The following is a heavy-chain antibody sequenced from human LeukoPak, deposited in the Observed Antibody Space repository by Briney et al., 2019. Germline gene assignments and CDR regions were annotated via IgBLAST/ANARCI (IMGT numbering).Heavy chain of an antibody. CDR1: GYIFIDYY. D-gene: IGHD1-14*01. CDR2: INPNSGGT. V-gene: IGHV1-2*02. J-gene: IGHJ5*02. Sequence: ASVKVSCKASGYIFIDYYIHWMRQPPGQGLEWMGWINPNSGGTNYAQKFQGRVTVTSDTSITTAYMELSRLTSDDTAIYYCARFIPRSERGWFDPWGQGTLVTVSS. CDR3: ARFIPRSERGWFDP.